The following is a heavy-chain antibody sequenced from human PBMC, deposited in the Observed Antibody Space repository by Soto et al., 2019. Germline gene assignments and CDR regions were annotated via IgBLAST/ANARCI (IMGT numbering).Heavy chain of an antibody. D-gene: IGHD3-22*01. Sequence: NPSETLSLTCTVSGGSISSGDYYWSWIRQPPGKGLEWIGYIYYSGSTYYNPSLKSRVTISVDTSKNQFSLKLSSVTAADTAVYYCARDAHYYDSSGPTNWFDPWGQGTLVTVSS. CDR3: ARDAHYYDSSGPTNWFDP. V-gene: IGHV4-30-4*01. CDR2: IYYSGST. J-gene: IGHJ5*02. CDR1: GGSISSGDYY.